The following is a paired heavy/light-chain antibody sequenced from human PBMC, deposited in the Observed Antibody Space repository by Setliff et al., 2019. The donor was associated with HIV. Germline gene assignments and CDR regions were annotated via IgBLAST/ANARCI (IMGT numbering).Heavy chain of an antibody. J-gene: IGHJ4*02. D-gene: IGHD3-9*01. CDR1: RFTFRSYT. CDR3: ARDPYDVLTRYYSPIFTY. Sequence: QVQLVESGGGVVQPGRSLRLSCAASRFTFRSYTMHWVRQAPGKGLEWVALISYDGNNKYYADSVKGRFTISRDNSQNTLYLQMNSLRLEDTAVYFCARDPYDVLTRYYSPIFTYWGQGTLVTVSS. CDR2: ISYDGNNK. V-gene: IGHV3-30-3*01.
Light chain of an antibody. CDR3: NSRDSSGNHLDVV. CDR2: DKN. CDR1: SLRSYY. Sequence: SSELTQDPAVSVALGQTVRISCQGDSLRSYYASWYQQKPGQAPVIVIYDKNNRPSGIPDRFSGSSSGNTASLTITGAQAEDEADYYCNSRDSSGNHLDVVFGGGTKLTVL. J-gene: IGLJ2*01. V-gene: IGLV3-19*01.